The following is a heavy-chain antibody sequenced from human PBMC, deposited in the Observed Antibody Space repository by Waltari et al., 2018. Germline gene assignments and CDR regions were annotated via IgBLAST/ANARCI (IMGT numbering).Heavy chain of an antibody. CDR3: ARGGRWGWDIVVVPAAIANYYYYGMDV. CDR1: GYTFTSYD. D-gene: IGHD2-2*01. Sequence: QVQLVQSGAEVKKPGASVKVSCKASGYTFTSYDINWVRQATGQGLEWMGWMNPNSGNTGYAQKFQGRVTITRNTSISTAYMELSSLRSEDTAVYYCARGGRWGWDIVVVPAAIANYYYYGMDVWGQGTTVTVSS. V-gene: IGHV1-8*03. CDR2: MNPNSGNT. J-gene: IGHJ6*02.